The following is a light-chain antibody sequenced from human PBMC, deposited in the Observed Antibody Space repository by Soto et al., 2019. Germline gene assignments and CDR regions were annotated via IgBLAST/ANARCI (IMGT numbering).Light chain of an antibody. V-gene: IGKV4-1*01. J-gene: IGKJ1*01. Sequence: DILMTQSPHSLAVSLGERATVNCKSSQSVLFSSYNRSYLAWYQQKPGQPPKLLIYWASTRESGVPDRFSGSGSGTDFTLTISSLQAEDVAVYYCQQYYNTPLAFGQGTKVDIK. CDR2: WAS. CDR1: QSVLFSSYNRSY. CDR3: QQYYNTPLA.